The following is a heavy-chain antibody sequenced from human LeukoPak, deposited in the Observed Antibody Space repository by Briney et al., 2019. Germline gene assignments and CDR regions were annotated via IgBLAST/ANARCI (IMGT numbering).Heavy chain of an antibody. J-gene: IGHJ4*02. CDR1: GFTFSTLP. CDR3: VNQISGWVY. D-gene: IGHD6-19*01. V-gene: IGHV3-64D*06. CDR2: TSSNGGST. Sequence: PGGSLRLSCSASGFTFSTLPMHCVRQAPGKGLEYVSGTSSNGGSTYYADSVKGRFTISRDNSKNTLYLQMSSLRPEDTAVYYCVNQISGWVYWGQGTLVTVSS.